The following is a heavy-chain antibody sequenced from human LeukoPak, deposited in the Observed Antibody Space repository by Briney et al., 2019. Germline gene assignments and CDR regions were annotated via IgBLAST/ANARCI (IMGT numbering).Heavy chain of an antibody. Sequence: GESLKISCKVSGYSFSSYWIGWVRQMPGKGLEWMGIIYPGDSDTRYSPSFQGQVTISADKSISTAYLQWSSLKASDTAMYYCAIHYSSSWYYFDYWGQGTLVTVSS. CDR3: AIHYSSSWYYFDY. CDR1: GYSFSSYW. CDR2: IYPGDSDT. D-gene: IGHD6-13*01. V-gene: IGHV5-51*01. J-gene: IGHJ4*02.